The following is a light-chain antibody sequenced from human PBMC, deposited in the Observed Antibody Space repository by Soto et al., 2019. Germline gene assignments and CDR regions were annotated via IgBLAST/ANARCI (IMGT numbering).Light chain of an antibody. CDR3: QKYNSAPRT. Sequence: DVQMTQAPSSLSASVGDRVTITCRASQGISNYLAWYQQKPGKVPKLLIYAESILQSGVPSRFSGSGSGTDVTLTISSLQPEDVATYYCQKYNSAPRTFGGGTKVEIK. J-gene: IGKJ4*01. CDR2: AES. CDR1: QGISNY. V-gene: IGKV1-27*01.